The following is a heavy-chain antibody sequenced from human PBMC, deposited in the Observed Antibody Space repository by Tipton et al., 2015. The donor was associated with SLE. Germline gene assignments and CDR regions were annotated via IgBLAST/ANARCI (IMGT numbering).Heavy chain of an antibody. CDR2: KSYDGSNS. CDR3: ARVGDSSGYYSHYFDY. J-gene: IGHJ4*02. CDR1: GFSFSPYT. Sequence: RSLRLSCAASGFSFSPYTMHWVRQAPGKGLEWLALKSYDGSNSYYADSVKGRFTISRDNSKNTLYLQMNSLRAEDTAVYYCARVGDSSGYYSHYFDYWGQGTLVTVSS. V-gene: IGHV3-30-3*01. D-gene: IGHD3-22*01.